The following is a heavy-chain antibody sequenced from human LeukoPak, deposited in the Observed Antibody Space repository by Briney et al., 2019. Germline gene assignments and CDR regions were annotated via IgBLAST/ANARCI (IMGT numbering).Heavy chain of an antibody. D-gene: IGHD3-3*01. V-gene: IGHV4-4*07. J-gene: IGHJ4*02. CDR3: AREADDRPWSGYSPTFDY. CDR1: GGSISSYY. Sequence: SETLSLTCTVSGGSISSYYWSWIRQPAGKGLEWIGRIYTSGSTNYNPSLKGRVTMSVDTSKNQFSLKLSSVTAADTAVYYCAREADDRPWSGYSPTFDYWGQGTLVTVSS. CDR2: IYTSGST.